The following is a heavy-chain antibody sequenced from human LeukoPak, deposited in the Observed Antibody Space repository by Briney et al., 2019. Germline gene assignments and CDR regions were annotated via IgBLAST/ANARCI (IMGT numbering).Heavy chain of an antibody. Sequence: ASVKVSCKASGYSITGYYMHWVRQAPGQGLEWMGWINPNSGGANYAQKFQGRVTMTRDTSISTAYMEVSRLRTDDTAMYYCARGWYTSGWTFDYWGQATLVTVSS. V-gene: IGHV1-2*02. CDR2: INPNSGGA. CDR3: ARGWYTSGWTFDY. J-gene: IGHJ4*02. D-gene: IGHD6-19*01. CDR1: GYSITGYY.